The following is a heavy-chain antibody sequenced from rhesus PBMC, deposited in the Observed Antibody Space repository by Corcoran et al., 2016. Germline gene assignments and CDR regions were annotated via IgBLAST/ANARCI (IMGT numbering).Heavy chain of an antibody. CDR2: IYGSWGST. J-gene: IGHJ2*01. CDR1: GVSISSNY. CDR3: ASSSGSSRYLYFDL. D-gene: IGHD3-16*01. V-gene: IGHV4-160*01. Sequence: QVQLQESGPGLVKPSATLSLTCAVSGVSISSNYWSWIRQPPGKGLEWMGYIYGSWGSTDYNPSLKSRVTISTDTSKNQFSLKLSSVTAAETAVYYCASSSGSSRYLYFDLWGPGTPITISS.